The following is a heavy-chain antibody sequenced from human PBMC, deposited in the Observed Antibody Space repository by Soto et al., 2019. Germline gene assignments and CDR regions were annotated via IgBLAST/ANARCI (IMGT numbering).Heavy chain of an antibody. J-gene: IGHJ3*02. CDR3: ASESLDQGAFDI. CDR2: IYYSGST. Sequence: QVQLQESGPGLVKPSETLSLTCAVSGGSISSYYWSWIRQPPGKGLEWIGYIYYSGSTNYNPSLKSRVTISVDTSKNQFSLKLSSVTAADTAVYYCASESLDQGAFDIWGQGTMVTVSS. V-gene: IGHV4-59*01. CDR1: GGSISSYY. D-gene: IGHD2-2*01.